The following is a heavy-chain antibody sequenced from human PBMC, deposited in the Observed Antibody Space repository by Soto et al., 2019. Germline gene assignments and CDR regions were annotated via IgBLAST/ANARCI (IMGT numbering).Heavy chain of an antibody. CDR3: ARERPASYYRLDV. CDR2: INPNSGGT. V-gene: IGHV1-2*04. CDR1: GYTFSGYY. J-gene: IGHJ6*02. Sequence: ASVKVSCKASGYTFSGYYIHWVRQAPGQGLEWMGWINPNSGGTNYAQKFQGWVTMTRDTSISTAYMELSRLRSDDTAVYYCARERPASYYRLDVWGQGTTVTVSS.